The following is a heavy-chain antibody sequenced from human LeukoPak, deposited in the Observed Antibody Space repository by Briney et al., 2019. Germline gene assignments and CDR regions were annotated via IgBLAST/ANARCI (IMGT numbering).Heavy chain of an antibody. V-gene: IGHV3-7*01. D-gene: IGHD1-1*01. CDR3: ARYRGYGWFDP. Sequence: GGSLRLSCAASGFTFSSYWMSWVRQAPGKGLEWVASIKQDGSEKYYVDSVKGRFTISRDNAKNSLYLQMSSLRAEDTAVYYCARYRGYGWFDPWGQGTLVTVSS. J-gene: IGHJ5*02. CDR2: IKQDGSEK. CDR1: GFTFSSYW.